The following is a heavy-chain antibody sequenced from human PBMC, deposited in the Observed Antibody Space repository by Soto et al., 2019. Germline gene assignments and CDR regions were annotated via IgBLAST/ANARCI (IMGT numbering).Heavy chain of an antibody. V-gene: IGHV1-69*01. D-gene: IGHD1-26*01. J-gene: IGHJ4*02. CDR3: ARAPEALVGAHQGTFDY. CDR1: GGTFSSYA. Sequence: QVQLVQSGAEVKKPGSSVKVSCKASGGTFSSYAIIWVRQAPGQGLEWMGGIIPIFGTANYAQKFQGRVTITADESTSTAYMELSSLRSEDTAVYYCARAPEALVGAHQGTFDYWGQGTLVTVSS. CDR2: IIPIFGTA.